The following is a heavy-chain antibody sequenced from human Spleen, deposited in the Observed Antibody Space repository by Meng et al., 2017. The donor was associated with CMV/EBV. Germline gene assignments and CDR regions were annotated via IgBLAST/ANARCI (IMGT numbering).Heavy chain of an antibody. V-gene: IGHV3-66*02. CDR1: GFTVSTSY. CDR3: ARNRHGYAGYSAFDI. D-gene: IGHD3-9*01. J-gene: IGHJ3*02. Sequence: GESLKISCAASGFTVSTSYMSWVRQAPGKGLEWVSAIFSGGSTYYADSVTGRFTISRDNSKNTLYLQMSSLRADDTSVFYCARNRHGYAGYSAFDIWGQGAMVTVSS. CDR2: IFSGGST.